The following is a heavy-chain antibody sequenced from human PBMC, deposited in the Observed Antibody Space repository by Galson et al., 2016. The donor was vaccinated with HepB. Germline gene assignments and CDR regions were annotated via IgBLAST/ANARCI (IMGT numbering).Heavy chain of an antibody. CDR2: TSDKARSYTT. V-gene: IGHV3-72*01. CDR3: AKSGVNTLGAFDV. CDR1: GFTFSTYN. J-gene: IGHJ3*01. D-gene: IGHD4/OR15-4a*01. Sequence: SLRLSCAASGFTFSTYNMDWVRQAPGKGLEWIGRTSDKARSYTTEYAASVKGRFTISRDNSKRSMYLQMNSLKTEDTAVYYCAKSGVNTLGAFDVWGQGTMLTVSS.